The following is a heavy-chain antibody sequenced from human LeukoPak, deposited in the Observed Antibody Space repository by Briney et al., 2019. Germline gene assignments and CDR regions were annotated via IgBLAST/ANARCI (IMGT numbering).Heavy chain of an antibody. CDR2: IYYSGST. Sequence: SETLSLTCTVSGGSISSYYWRWIRQPPGKGLEWIGYIYYSGSTNYNPSLKSRVTISVDTSKNQFSLKLSSVTAADTAVYYCARSQTTSSGWDPLDYWGQGTLVTVSS. J-gene: IGHJ4*02. V-gene: IGHV4-59*08. CDR1: GGSISSYY. CDR3: ARSQTTSSGWDPLDY. D-gene: IGHD6-19*01.